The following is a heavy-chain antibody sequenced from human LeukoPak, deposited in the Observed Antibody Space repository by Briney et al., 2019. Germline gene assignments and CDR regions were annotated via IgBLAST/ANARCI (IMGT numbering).Heavy chain of an antibody. CDR2: IKSKTDGGTT. V-gene: IGHV3-15*01. Sequence: GGSLRLSCAASGFTFSNAWMSWVRQAPGKGLEWVGRIKSKTDGGTTDYAASVKGRFTISRDDSKNTLYLQMNSLKTEDTAVYYCTTDEPIYNGSGSQDYWGQGTLVTVSS. CDR1: GFTFSNAW. CDR3: TTDEPIYNGSGSQDY. D-gene: IGHD3-10*01. J-gene: IGHJ4*02.